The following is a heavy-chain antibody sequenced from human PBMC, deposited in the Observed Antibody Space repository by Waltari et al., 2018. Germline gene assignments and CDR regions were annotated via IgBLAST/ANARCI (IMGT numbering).Heavy chain of an antibody. CDR2: IYPGDSDT. D-gene: IGHD5-18*01. Sequence: EVQLVQSGAEVKKPGESLTISCKGSGYSFPSYWIGWVRQMPGKGLEWVGSIYPGDSDTRYSPSFQGQVTISDDKSISTAYLQWSSLKASDTAMYYCARLNVDTTNDYYGMDVWGQGTTVTVSS. J-gene: IGHJ6*02. V-gene: IGHV5-51*01. CDR1: GYSFPSYW. CDR3: ARLNVDTTNDYYGMDV.